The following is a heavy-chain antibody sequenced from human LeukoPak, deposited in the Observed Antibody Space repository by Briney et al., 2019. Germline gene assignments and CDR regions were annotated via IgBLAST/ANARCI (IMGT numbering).Heavy chain of an antibody. Sequence: PGGSLRLSCAASGFTFSSYAMSWVRQAPGKGLEWVSAISGSGGGTYYADSVKGRFTISRDNSKNTLYLQMNSLRAEDTAVYYCAKDIDPVAGTPYYYYGMDVWGQGTTVTVSS. J-gene: IGHJ6*02. CDR3: AKDIDPVAGTPYYYYGMDV. CDR2: ISGSGGGT. V-gene: IGHV3-23*01. CDR1: GFTFSSYA. D-gene: IGHD6-19*01.